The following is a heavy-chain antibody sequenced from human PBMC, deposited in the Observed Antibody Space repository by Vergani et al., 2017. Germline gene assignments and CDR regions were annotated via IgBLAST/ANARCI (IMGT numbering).Heavy chain of an antibody. V-gene: IGHV4-39*01. CDR3: ARHSTVEWLVKLGWIDP. D-gene: IGHD6-19*01. CDR2: IYYSGST. Sequence: QLQLQESGPGLVKPSATLSLTCSVSGASIRSSNYYWGWIRQPPGKGLEWISSIYYSGSTYYNPSLKIRVTISVVTSKNQFSLKLSSVTAADTAVYFCARHSTVEWLVKLGWIDPWGQGILVTVSS. CDR1: GASIRSSNYY. J-gene: IGHJ5*02.